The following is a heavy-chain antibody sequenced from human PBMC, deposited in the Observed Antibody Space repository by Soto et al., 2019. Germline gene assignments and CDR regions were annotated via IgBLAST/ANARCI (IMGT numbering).Heavy chain of an antibody. CDR3: TPVITALGIVTQGGYYMDV. J-gene: IGHJ6*03. CDR1: GFTFSSYA. CDR2: ISGSGGST. V-gene: IGHV3-23*01. Sequence: GGSLRLSCAAPGFTFSSYAMSWVRQAPGKGLEWVSAISGSGGSTYYADSVKGRFTISRDNSKNTLYLQMNSLRAEDTAVYYCTPVITALGIVTQGGYYMDVWGKGTTVTVSS. D-gene: IGHD3-22*01.